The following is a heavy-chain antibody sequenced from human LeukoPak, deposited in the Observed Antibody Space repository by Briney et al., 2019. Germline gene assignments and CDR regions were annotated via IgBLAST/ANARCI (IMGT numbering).Heavy chain of an antibody. V-gene: IGHV4-38-2*02. Sequence: PSETLSLTCTVSGDSISSGNYWGWIRQPPGKGLEWIGSIFHTGSTYFNLSLKSRVTISVDTSKNQFSLRLSSVTAADTAVYYCARHSGSYWYWGQGTLVTVPS. CDR2: IFHTGST. CDR1: GDSISSGNY. CDR3: ARHSGSYWY. D-gene: IGHD1-26*01. J-gene: IGHJ4*02.